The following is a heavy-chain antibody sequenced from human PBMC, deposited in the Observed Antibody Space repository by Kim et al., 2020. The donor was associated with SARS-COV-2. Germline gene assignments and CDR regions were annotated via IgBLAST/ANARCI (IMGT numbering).Heavy chain of an antibody. J-gene: IGHJ3*02. CDR3: ARQRGGGWKDAFDM. CDR1: SDSFSSSSYY. D-gene: IGHD6-19*01. Sequence: SETLSLTCSDSSDSFSSSSYYWGWIRQPPGKGLEWIGNRYFTGNTYDNPSLKSRATISVDTSKNHFSLNLSSVTAADTAVYYCARQRGGGWKDAFDMWGQGTMVTVSS. V-gene: IGHV4-39*01. CDR2: RYFTGNT.